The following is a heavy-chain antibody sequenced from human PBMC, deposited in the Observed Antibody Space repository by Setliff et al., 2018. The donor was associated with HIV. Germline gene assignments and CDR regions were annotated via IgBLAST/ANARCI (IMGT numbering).Heavy chain of an antibody. J-gene: IGHJ4*02. CDR3: ARDPPYYDFWSGSHFDY. CDR2: INTNTGNP. D-gene: IGHD3-3*01. CDR1: GSTFTSYA. Sequence: ASVKVSCKASGSTFTSYAMNWVRQAPGQGLEWMGWINTNTGNPTYAQGFTGRFVFSLDTSVSTAYLQISSLKAEDTAVYYCARDPPYYDFWSGSHFDYWGQGTLVTVSS. V-gene: IGHV7-4-1*02.